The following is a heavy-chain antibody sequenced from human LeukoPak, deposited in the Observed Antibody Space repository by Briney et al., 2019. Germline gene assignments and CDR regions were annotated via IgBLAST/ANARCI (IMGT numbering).Heavy chain of an antibody. D-gene: IGHD6-19*01. CDR3: ARGRLAVAGNYYYYGMDV. Sequence: PSETLSLTCAVYGGSFSGYYWSWIRQPPGKGLEWIGEINHSGSTNYNPSLKSRVTISVDTSKNQFPLKLSSVTAADTAVYYCARGRLAVAGNYYYYGMDVWGQGTTVTVSS. CDR1: GGSFSGYY. V-gene: IGHV4-34*01. CDR2: INHSGST. J-gene: IGHJ6*02.